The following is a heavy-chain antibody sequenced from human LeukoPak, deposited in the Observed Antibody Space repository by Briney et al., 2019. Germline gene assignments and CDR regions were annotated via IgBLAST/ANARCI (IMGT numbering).Heavy chain of an antibody. Sequence: VASVKVSCKASGYTFTNYGISWVRQAPGQGLEWKGWISAYNGNTNYAQKLQGRVTMTTDTSTSTAYMELRGLRSDDTAVYYCASEHGSSGSPTYYFDYWGQGTLVTVSS. V-gene: IGHV1-18*01. J-gene: IGHJ4*02. CDR3: ASEHGSSGSPTYYFDY. CDR2: ISAYNGNT. CDR1: GYTFTNYG. D-gene: IGHD3-22*01.